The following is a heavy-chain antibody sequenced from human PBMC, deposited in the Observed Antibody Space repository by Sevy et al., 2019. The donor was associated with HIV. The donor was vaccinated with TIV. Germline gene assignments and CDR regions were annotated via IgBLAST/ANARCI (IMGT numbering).Heavy chain of an antibody. CDR3: ARGGIMATTEYGMDV. Sequence: LLQLRRPSLTCAVSGGSSSGYYWAWIRQSPGKGLEWIGEISHRGSTKYNPSLKSRVSISVDTSKDQISLRLTSLTAADTAVYYCARGGIMATTEYGMDVWGQGTTVTVSS. V-gene: IGHV4-34*01. J-gene: IGHJ6*02. CDR2: ISHRGST. CDR1: GGSSSGYY. D-gene: IGHD1-1*01.